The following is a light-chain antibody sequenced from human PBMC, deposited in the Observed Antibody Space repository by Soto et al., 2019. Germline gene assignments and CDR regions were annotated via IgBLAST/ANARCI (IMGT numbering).Light chain of an antibody. J-gene: IGLJ1*01. V-gene: IGLV2-8*01. Sequence: QSVLTQPLSASGSPGQSVTISCTGASSDVGGYNYVSWYQQHPGKAPKLMIYEVTKRPSGVPDRFSGSKSGNTASLTVSGLQPEDEADYYCSSYAGGNNAYVFGTGTKVTVL. CDR1: SSDVGGYNY. CDR3: SSYAGGNNAYV. CDR2: EVT.